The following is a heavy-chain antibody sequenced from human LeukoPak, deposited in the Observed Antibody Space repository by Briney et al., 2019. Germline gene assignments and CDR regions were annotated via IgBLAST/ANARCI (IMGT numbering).Heavy chain of an antibody. D-gene: IGHD2-2*01. Sequence: RGESLKISCKGSGYIFTSYWIGWVRQMPGKGLEWMGIIYPGDSDTTYSPSFQGQVTISADKSISTAYLQWSSLKASDTAMYYCARRDGYCSSTSCYADYYYGMDVWGQGTTVTVSS. CDR1: GYIFTSYW. CDR3: ARRDGYCSSTSCYADYYYGMDV. V-gene: IGHV5-51*01. J-gene: IGHJ6*02. CDR2: IYPGDSDT.